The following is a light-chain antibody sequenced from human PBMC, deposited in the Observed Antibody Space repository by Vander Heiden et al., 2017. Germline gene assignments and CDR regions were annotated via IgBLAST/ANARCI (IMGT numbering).Light chain of an antibody. V-gene: IGKV4-1*01. Sequence: DIVMTQSPASLAVSLGERATINCKSSQNVLYSSNNRNYLAWYQRKPGQPPKLLIYWASTRESGVPDRFSGSGSGTEFTLTISSLQAEDVAVYYCQQYYSIPLTFGPGTKVDIK. CDR1: QNVLYSSNNRNY. J-gene: IGKJ3*01. CDR3: QQYYSIPLT. CDR2: WAS.